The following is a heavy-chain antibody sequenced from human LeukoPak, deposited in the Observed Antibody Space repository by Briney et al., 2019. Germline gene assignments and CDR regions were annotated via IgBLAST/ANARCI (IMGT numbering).Heavy chain of an antibody. V-gene: IGHV5-51*01. CDR1: GYSFTSYW. D-gene: IGHD3-22*01. J-gene: IGHJ4*02. CDR3: AGSFYYDSSGYRPDY. Sequence: GESLKISCKGSGYSFTSYWIGWVRQMPGKDLEWMGIIYPGDSNTRYSPSFQGQVTISADKSINTAYLQWSSLKASDTAMYYCAGSFYYDSSGYRPDYWGQGTQVTVSS. CDR2: IYPGDSNT.